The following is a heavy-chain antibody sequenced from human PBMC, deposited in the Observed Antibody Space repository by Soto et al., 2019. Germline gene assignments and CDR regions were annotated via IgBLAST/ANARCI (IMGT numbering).Heavy chain of an antibody. J-gene: IGHJ4*02. V-gene: IGHV5-10-1*01. Sequence: GESLKISCKGSGCSFTSYWISWVHQMPGKGLEWMGRIDPSDSYTNYSPSFQGHVTISADKSISTAYLQWSSLKASDTAMYYCARFGAAAGKYYFDYWGQGTLVTVSS. CDR2: IDPSDSYT. CDR1: GCSFTSYW. D-gene: IGHD6-13*01. CDR3: ARFGAAAGKYYFDY.